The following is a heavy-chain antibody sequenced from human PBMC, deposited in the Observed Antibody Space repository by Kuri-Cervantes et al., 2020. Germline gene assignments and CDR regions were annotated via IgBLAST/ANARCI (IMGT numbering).Heavy chain of an antibody. J-gene: IGHJ6*03. V-gene: IGHV1-18*01. CDR2: ISAYNGNT. CDR1: GYTFTSYS. CDR3: ARDASSSWSIYYYYYMDV. D-gene: IGHD6-13*01. Sequence: SVKVSCKASGYTFTSYSMNWVRQAPGQGLEWMGWISAYNGNTNYAQKLQGRVTMTTDTSTSTAYMELRSLRSDDTAVYYCARDASSSWSIYYYYYMDVWGKGTTVTVSS.